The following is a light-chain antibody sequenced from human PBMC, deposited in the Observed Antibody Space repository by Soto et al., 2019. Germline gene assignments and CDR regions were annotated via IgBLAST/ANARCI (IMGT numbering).Light chain of an antibody. CDR2: KIS. Sequence: DIGLTQTRLSSPVTLGQPASISCRSSQSLVHIAGNTYFNWLQQRPGQPPRLLIYKISNRFPGVPDRFSGSGAGTDFTLKISRVEAEDVGVYYCMQATQSYTFGQGTRLEIK. CDR3: MQATQSYT. V-gene: IGKV2-24*01. CDR1: QSLVHIAGNTY. J-gene: IGKJ2*01.